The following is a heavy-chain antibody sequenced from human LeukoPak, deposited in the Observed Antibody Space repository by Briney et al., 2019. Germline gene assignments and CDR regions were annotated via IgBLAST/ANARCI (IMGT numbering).Heavy chain of an antibody. J-gene: IGHJ4*02. CDR1: GGSFSGYY. Sequence: SETLSLTCAVYGGSFSGYYWSWIRQPPGKGLEWIGEINHSGSTNYNPSLKSRVTISVDTSKNQFSLKLSSVTAADTAVYYCARGYDFWSGYYHPHYFDYWGQGTLVTASS. CDR2: INHSGST. V-gene: IGHV4-34*01. CDR3: ARGYDFWSGYYHPHYFDY. D-gene: IGHD3-3*01.